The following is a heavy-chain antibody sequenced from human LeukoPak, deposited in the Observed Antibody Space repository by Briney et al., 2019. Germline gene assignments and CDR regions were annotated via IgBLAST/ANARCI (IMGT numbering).Heavy chain of an antibody. CDR2: VYSGGTT. CDR1: GFTVSNNY. D-gene: IGHD1-26*01. J-gene: IGHJ4*02. CDR3: ARGLSGSYHYFDY. Sequence: GGSLRLSCAASGFTVSNNYMSWVRQAPGKGLEWVSTVYSGGTTYYADSVKGRFTISRDSSKNTLYLQMNSLRAEDTAVYYCARGLSGSYHYFDYWGQGTLVTVSS. V-gene: IGHV3-53*01.